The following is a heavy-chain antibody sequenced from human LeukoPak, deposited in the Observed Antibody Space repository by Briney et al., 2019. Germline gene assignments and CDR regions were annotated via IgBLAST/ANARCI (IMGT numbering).Heavy chain of an antibody. J-gene: IGHJ4*02. D-gene: IGHD3-10*01. CDR1: GFTFSSYW. CDR3: AKDADTYGSTYYFDY. V-gene: IGHV3-30*18. CDR2: ISYDGRDK. Sequence: GGSLRLSCAASGFTFSSYWMSWVRQAPGKGLEWVAVISYDGRDKYYTDSVKGRFSTSRDNSKNTLYLQMNSLRAEDTAVYYCAKDADTYGSTYYFDYWGQGTLVTVSS.